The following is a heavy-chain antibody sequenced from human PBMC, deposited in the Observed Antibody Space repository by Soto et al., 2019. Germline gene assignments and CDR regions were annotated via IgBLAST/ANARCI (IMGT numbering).Heavy chain of an antibody. D-gene: IGHD2-15*01. CDR3: ARGDMGY. CDR1: GGSISSYY. CDR2: IYYSGST. V-gene: IGHV4-59*08. J-gene: IGHJ1*01. Sequence: SETLSLTCTVSGGSISSYYWSRIRQPPGKGLEWIGYIYYSGSTNYNPSLKSRVTISVDTSKNQFSLKLSSVTAADTAVYYCARGDMGYWGQGTLVSVSS.